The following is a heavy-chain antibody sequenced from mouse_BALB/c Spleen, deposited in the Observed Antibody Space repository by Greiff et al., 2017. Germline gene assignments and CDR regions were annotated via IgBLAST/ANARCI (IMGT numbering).Heavy chain of an antibody. Sequence: EVQLQQSGPELVKPGASVKMSCKASGYTFTSYVMHWVKQKPGQGLEWIGYINPYNDGTKYNEKFKGKATLTSDKSSSTAYMELSSLTSEDSAVYYCARSVDYGSRGAMDYWGQGTSVTVSS. D-gene: IGHD1-1*01. CDR2: INPYNDGT. CDR3: ARSVDYGSRGAMDY. V-gene: IGHV1-14*01. CDR1: GYTFTSYV. J-gene: IGHJ4*01.